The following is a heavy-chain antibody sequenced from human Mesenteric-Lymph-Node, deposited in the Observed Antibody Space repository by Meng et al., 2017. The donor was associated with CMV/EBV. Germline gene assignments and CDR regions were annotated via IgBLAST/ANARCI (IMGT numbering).Heavy chain of an antibody. V-gene: IGHV1-18*04. CDR3: ARYIAVAGLNWFDP. CDR1: GYTFIAYY. J-gene: IGHJ5*02. Sequence: ASVKVSCKASGYTFIAYYVHWVRQAPGQGLEWMGRISAYNGNTNYAQKFQGRVTMTTDTSTVTAYMELRSLRSDDTAMYYCARYIAVAGLNWFDPWGQGTLVTVSS. D-gene: IGHD6-19*01. CDR2: ISAYNGNT.